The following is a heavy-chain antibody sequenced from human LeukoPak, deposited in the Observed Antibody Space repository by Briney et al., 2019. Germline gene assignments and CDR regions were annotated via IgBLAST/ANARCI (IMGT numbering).Heavy chain of an antibody. Sequence: GASVKVSCKASGYTFTSYGISWVRQAPGQGLEWMGWISAYNGNTNYAQKLQGRVTMTTDTSTSTAYMELRSLRSDDTAVYYCARELTRRGTAMVTGIDYWGQGTLVTVSS. CDR3: ARELTRRGTAMVTGIDY. J-gene: IGHJ4*02. CDR1: GYTFTSYG. V-gene: IGHV1-18*01. CDR2: ISAYNGNT. D-gene: IGHD5-18*01.